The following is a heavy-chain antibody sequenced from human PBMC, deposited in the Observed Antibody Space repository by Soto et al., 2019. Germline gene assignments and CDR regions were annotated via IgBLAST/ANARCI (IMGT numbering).Heavy chain of an antibody. CDR3: ARGSGWLDI. V-gene: IGHV4-39*01. D-gene: IGHD3-10*01. CDR2: IYYSGST. J-gene: IGHJ3*02. Sequence: SETLSLTCTVSGGSISSSSYYWGWIRQPPGKGLEWIGSIYYSGSTYYNPPLNRRVTISVDTSKNQFSLKLNSMTAADTAVYYCARGSGWLDIWGRGTMVTVSS. CDR1: GGSISSSSYY.